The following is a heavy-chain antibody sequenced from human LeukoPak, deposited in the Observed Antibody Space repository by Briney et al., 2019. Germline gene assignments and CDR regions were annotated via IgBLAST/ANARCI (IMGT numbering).Heavy chain of an antibody. CDR1: GGTFSSYA. J-gene: IGHJ4*02. Sequence: SVKVSCKASGGTFSSYAISWVRQAPGQGLEWMGRIIPILGIANYAQKFQGRVTITADKSTSTAYMELRSLRSDDTAVYYCARDDPYYYDSSGYLPFDYWGQGTLVTVSS. CDR3: ARDDPYYYDSSGYLPFDY. V-gene: IGHV1-69*04. CDR2: IIPILGIA. D-gene: IGHD3-22*01.